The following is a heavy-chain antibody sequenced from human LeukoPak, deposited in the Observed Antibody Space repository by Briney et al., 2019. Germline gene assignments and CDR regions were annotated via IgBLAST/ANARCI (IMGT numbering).Heavy chain of an antibody. V-gene: IGHV4-30-2*01. CDR3: ARGTHYYYMDV. Sequence: PSETLSLTCTVSGGSISSGGYYWSWIRQPPGKGLKWIGYIYHSGSTYYNPSLKSRVTISVDRSKNQFSLKLSSVTAADTAVYYCARGTHYYYMDVWGKGTTVTVSS. J-gene: IGHJ6*03. CDR1: GGSISSGGYY. CDR2: IYHSGST. D-gene: IGHD3/OR15-3a*01.